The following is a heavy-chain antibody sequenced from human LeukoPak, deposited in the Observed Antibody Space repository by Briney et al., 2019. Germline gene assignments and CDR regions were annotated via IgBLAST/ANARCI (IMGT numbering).Heavy chain of an antibody. CDR2: INHSGST. D-gene: IGHD6-13*01. V-gene: IGHV4-34*01. CDR3: ARQNLYSSSVRH. Sequence: PSETLSLTCAVYGGSFSGYYWSWIRQPPGKGLEWIGEINHSGSTNYNPSLKSRVTISVDTSKNQFSLKLSSVTAADTAVYYCARQNLYSSSVRHWGQGTLVTVSS. J-gene: IGHJ4*02. CDR1: GGSFSGYY.